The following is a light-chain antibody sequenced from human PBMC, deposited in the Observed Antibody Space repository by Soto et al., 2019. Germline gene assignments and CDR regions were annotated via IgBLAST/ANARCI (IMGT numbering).Light chain of an antibody. J-gene: IGKJ4*01. CDR3: QQYFGDPLT. Sequence: DFVMTQSPDSLAVSLGERATINCKSSQSVLSSSNNKNYLAWFQQKPGQPPKLLIYWASTRESGVPDRFSGSGSGTDFTLTISSLQAEDVAIYYCQQYFGDPLTFGGGTKVDNK. V-gene: IGKV4-1*01. CDR2: WAS. CDR1: QSVLSSSNNKNY.